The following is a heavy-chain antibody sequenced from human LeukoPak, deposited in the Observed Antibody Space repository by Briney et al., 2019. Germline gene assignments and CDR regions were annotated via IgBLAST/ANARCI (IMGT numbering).Heavy chain of an antibody. D-gene: IGHD3-10*02. CDR2: ISSSGSTI. Sequence: PGGSLRLSCAASGFTFSSYELNWVRQAPGKGLEWVSYISSSGSTIYYADSVKGRFTVSRDNAKNSLYLQMNSLRAEDTAVYYCAELGITMIGGVWGKGTTVTISS. V-gene: IGHV3-48*03. CDR1: GFTFSSYE. CDR3: AELGITMIGGV. J-gene: IGHJ6*04.